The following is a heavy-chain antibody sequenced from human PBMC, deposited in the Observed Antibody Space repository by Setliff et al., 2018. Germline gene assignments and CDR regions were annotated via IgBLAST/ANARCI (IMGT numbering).Heavy chain of an antibody. J-gene: IGHJ4*02. CDR3: ARGQATSSRSPLVY. V-gene: IGHV4-59*01. CDR2: IYHSGGT. D-gene: IGHD6-6*01. Sequence: PSETLSLTCTVSGDSINNFYWTWIRQPPGKGLEWIGYIYHSGGTSYNPSLKSRVTISVDTSKNQFSLNLSSVTAADTAVYYCARGQATSSRSPLVYWGQGILVTVSS. CDR1: GDSINNFY.